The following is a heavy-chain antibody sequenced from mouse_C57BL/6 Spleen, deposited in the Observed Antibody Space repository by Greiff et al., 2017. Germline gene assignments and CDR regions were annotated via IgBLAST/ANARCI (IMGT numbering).Heavy chain of an antibody. Sequence: EVKLVESGGGLVKPGGSLKLSCAASGFTFSSYTMSWVRQTPEKRLERVATISGGGGNTYYPDSVKGRFTISRDNAKNTLYLQMSSLRSEDTALYYCAKESLGDYDGYFDVWGTGTTVTVSS. J-gene: IGHJ1*03. D-gene: IGHD2-4*01. CDR3: AKESLGDYDGYFDV. V-gene: IGHV5-9*01. CDR1: GFTFSSYT. CDR2: ISGGGGNT.